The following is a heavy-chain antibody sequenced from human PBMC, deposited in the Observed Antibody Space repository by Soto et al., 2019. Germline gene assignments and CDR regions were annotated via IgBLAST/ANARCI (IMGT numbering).Heavy chain of an antibody. V-gene: IGHV3-30*18. Sequence: PGGSLRHSCVAYGFTFNSYGMHWVRQAPGKGLEWVAVISYDGSNKYYADSVKGRFTISRDNSKNTLYLQMNSLRAEDTAVYHCAKGLRVGYNYLDNWGQGTLVTVSS. J-gene: IGHJ4*02. CDR3: AKGLRVGYNYLDN. D-gene: IGHD1-26*01. CDR2: ISYDGSNK. CDR1: GFTFNSYG.